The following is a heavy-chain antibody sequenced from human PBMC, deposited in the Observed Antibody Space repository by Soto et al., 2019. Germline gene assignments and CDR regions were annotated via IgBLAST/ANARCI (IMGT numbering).Heavy chain of an antibody. V-gene: IGHV4-31*03. CDR2: IHYSGST. CDR3: ARVRGSGSYAAYYFDS. CDR1: GGSMSNGGYY. D-gene: IGHD3-10*01. J-gene: IGHJ4*01. Sequence: SLTCTVSGGSMSNGGYYWNWVRQHPGKGLEWIGYIHYSGSTWYNPSLESRVTISVDTSKDQFSLKLRSVTAADTAVYYCARVRGSGSYAAYYFDSWGQGTLVTVSS.